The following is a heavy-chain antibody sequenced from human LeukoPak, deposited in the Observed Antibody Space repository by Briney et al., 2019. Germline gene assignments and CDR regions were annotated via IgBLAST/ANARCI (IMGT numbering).Heavy chain of an antibody. J-gene: IGHJ6*03. CDR2: ISGSGGST. Sequence: GGSLRLSCAASGFTFSNSAMSWVRQAPGKGLEWVSAISGSGGSTYYADSVKGRFTISRDNSKNTVYLQMNSLRADDTAVYYCAREIVVGATDPPGCYYYMDVWGKGTTVTVSS. V-gene: IGHV3-23*01. D-gene: IGHD1-26*01. CDR3: AREIVVGATDPPGCYYYMDV. CDR1: GFTFSNSA.